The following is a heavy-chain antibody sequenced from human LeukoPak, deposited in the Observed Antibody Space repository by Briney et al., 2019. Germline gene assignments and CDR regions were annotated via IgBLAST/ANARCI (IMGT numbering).Heavy chain of an antibody. Sequence: GGSLTLSCAVSGFSINNYWMTWYRQAPGKGLECVAHIKGDASEKYYLDSVKGRFTISRDNAKNSLYLQMNSLRAEDTAVYYCAKGYPDAFDIWGQGTMVTVSS. D-gene: IGHD1-26*01. CDR3: AKGYPDAFDI. J-gene: IGHJ3*02. CDR1: GFSINNYW. CDR2: IKGDASEK. V-gene: IGHV3-7*01.